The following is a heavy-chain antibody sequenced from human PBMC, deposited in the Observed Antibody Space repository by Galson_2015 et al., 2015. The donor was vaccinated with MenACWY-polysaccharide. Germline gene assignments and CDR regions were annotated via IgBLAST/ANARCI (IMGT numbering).Heavy chain of an antibody. CDR2: ISNDGSNK. V-gene: IGHV3-30*18. CDR3: AKDTGWTAYYFDY. Sequence: SLRLSCAASGFTFSNYGMHWVRQAPGKGLEWVAVISNDGSNKYYADSVKGRFTISRDNSKNTLYLQMNSLRAEDTAVYYCAKDTGWTAYYFDYWGQGTLVTVSS. D-gene: IGHD6-19*01. CDR1: GFTFSNYG. J-gene: IGHJ4*02.